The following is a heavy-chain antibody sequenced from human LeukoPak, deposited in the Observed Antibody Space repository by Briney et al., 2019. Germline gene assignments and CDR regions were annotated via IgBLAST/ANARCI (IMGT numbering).Heavy chain of an antibody. CDR1: GYRFISSD. J-gene: IGHJ4*02. V-gene: IGHV1-8*01. CDR2: VNAYTGKT. CDR3: ARGETPTSPVDF. Sequence: ASVTVSCKASGYRFISSDINWVRQAPGQGLEWMGRVNAYTGKTTYAQKFQGRVTLTRSTSLTTAYMELTSLTSDDTAVYFCARGETPTSPVDFWGQGTLVTVSS.